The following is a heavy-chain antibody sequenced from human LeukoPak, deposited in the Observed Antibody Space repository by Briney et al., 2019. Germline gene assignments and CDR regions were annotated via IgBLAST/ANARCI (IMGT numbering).Heavy chain of an antibody. D-gene: IGHD6-13*01. J-gene: IGHJ4*02. CDR1: GFTFSSYG. CDR2: ISYDGSNK. CDR3: AKGSSSWPLDY. V-gene: IGHV3-30*18. Sequence: PGRSLRLSCAASGFTFSSYGMPWVRQAPGKGLEWVAVISYDGSNKYYADSVKGRFTISRDNSKNTLYLQMNSLRAEDTAVYYCAKGSSSWPLDYWGQGTLVTVSS.